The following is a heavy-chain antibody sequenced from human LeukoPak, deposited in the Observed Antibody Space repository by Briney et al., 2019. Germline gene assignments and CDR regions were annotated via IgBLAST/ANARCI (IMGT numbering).Heavy chain of an antibody. CDR3: AKDQGMNTAMLFYFDY. CDR2: LYSNGNT. CDR1: GFTVSSKY. J-gene: IGHJ4*02. D-gene: IGHD5-18*01. Sequence: GGSLRLSCAASGFTVSSKYMSWVRQAPGKGLEWVSTLYSNGNTYYADSVKGRFTISRDNSKNTLSLQMNSLRAEDTAVYYCAKDQGMNTAMLFYFDYWGQGTLVTVSS. V-gene: IGHV3-53*01.